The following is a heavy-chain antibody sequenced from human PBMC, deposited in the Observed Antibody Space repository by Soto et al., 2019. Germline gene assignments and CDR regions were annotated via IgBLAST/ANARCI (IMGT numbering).Heavy chain of an antibody. CDR3: ARRPYSSSWYSGVNYYYYYGMDV. CDR2: INHSGST. CDR1: GGSFSGYY. J-gene: IGHJ6*02. V-gene: IGHV4-34*01. D-gene: IGHD6-13*01. Sequence: SETLSLTCAVYGGSFSGYYWSWIRQPPGKGLEWIGEINHSGSTNYNPSLKSRVTISVDTSKNQFSLKLSSVTAADTAVYYCARRPYSSSWYSGVNYYYYYGMDVWGQGTTVTVSS.